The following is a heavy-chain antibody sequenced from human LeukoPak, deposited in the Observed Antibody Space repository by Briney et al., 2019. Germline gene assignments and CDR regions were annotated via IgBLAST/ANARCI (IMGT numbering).Heavy chain of an antibody. CDR1: GYTFTVYY. V-gene: IGHV1-2*06. Sequence: ASVKVSCKASGYTFTVYYMYWVRQAPGQGLEWMGRINPSSGDTDYAQNFQGRVTMTRDTSISTAYMELTNLRSDDTAVYSCARGYCSGGTCYLVENWFGPWGQGTLVTVSS. D-gene: IGHD2-15*01. CDR2: INPSSGDT. J-gene: IGHJ5*02. CDR3: ARGYCSGGTCYLVENWFGP.